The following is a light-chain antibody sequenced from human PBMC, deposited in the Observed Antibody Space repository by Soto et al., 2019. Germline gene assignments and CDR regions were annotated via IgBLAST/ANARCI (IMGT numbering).Light chain of an antibody. CDR3: SPYRSSCTYVV. Sequence: QSALTQPASVSGSPGQSITISCTGTSSDVGGYNYVSWYQQHPGKAPKLMIYDVSNRPSGVSNRFSGSKSGNTASLTISGLQAEDEADYYCSPYRSSCTYVVFDGGTKPTVL. J-gene: IGLJ2*01. V-gene: IGLV2-14*01. CDR2: DVS. CDR1: SSDVGGYNY.